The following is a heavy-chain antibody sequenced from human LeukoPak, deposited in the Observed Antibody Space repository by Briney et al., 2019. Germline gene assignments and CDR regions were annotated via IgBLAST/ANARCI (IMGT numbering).Heavy chain of an antibody. CDR2: IKQDGSEK. Sequence: GGSLRLSCAVSGFTFRSSWMSWVRQAPGKGLEWVANIKQDGSEKYYVDSVKGRFTISRDNAKNSLYLQMNSLRADDTAVYYLVRDREWKSLDDWGQGTLV. J-gene: IGHJ4*02. V-gene: IGHV3-7*01. CDR1: GFTFRSSW. CDR3: VRDREWKSLDD. D-gene: IGHD1-1*01.